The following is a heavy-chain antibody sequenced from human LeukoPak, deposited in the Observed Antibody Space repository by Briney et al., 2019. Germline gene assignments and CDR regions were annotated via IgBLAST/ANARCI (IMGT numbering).Heavy chain of an antibody. CDR3: AKMFDP. J-gene: IGHJ5*02. Sequence: GGSLRLSCAASGFTFSSYWMHWVRHAPGKGLVWDSRINSDGSSTSYADSVKGRFTISRDNAKNTLYLQMNSLRAEDTAVYYCAKMFDPWGQGTLVTVSS. CDR1: GFTFSSYW. CDR2: INSDGSST. V-gene: IGHV3-74*01.